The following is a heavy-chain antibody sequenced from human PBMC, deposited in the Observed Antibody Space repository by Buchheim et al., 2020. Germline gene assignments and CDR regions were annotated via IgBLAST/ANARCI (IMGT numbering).Heavy chain of an antibody. V-gene: IGHV3-7*03. CDR1: GFTFSSYW. D-gene: IGHD5-12*01. CDR2: IKQDGSEK. CDR3: ARSPRGYSGYDPYFDY. Sequence: EVQLVESGGGLVQPGGSLRLSCAASGFTFSSYWMSWVRQAPGKGLEWVANIKQDGSEKYYVDSVKGRFTISRDNAKNSLYLQRNSLRAEDTAVYYCARSPRGYSGYDPYFDYWGQGTL. J-gene: IGHJ4*02.